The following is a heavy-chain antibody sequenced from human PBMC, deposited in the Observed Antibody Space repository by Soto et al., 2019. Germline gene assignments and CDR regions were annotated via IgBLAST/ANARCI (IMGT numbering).Heavy chain of an antibody. Sequence: QVQLVQSGAEVKKPGSSVKVSCKASGGTFSSYAISWVRQAPGQGLEWMGGLIPIFGTANYAQKCQGRVTITADESTSTAYMELSSLRSEDTAVYYCARGWIGGSYLDGMDYWGQGTLVTVSS. V-gene: IGHV1-69*01. D-gene: IGHD1-26*01. CDR2: LIPIFGTA. J-gene: IGHJ4*02. CDR3: ARGWIGGSYLDGMDY. CDR1: GGTFSSYA.